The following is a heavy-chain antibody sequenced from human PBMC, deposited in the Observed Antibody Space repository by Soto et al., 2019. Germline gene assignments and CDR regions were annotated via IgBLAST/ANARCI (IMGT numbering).Heavy chain of an antibody. CDR1: GGSISTSDYT. J-gene: IGHJ6*02. CDR3: ARHLITGYSYYYGMDV. Sequence: PSQTLSLTCAVSGGSISTSDYTWSWIRQPPGRGLEWIGSVYHSGATHYIPSLKNRLTMSLDKSKNQFSLDLTSVTAADTAMYYCARHLITGYSYYYGMDVWGQGTTVTVSS. CDR2: VYHSGAT. V-gene: IGHV4-30-2*01. D-gene: IGHD1-20*01.